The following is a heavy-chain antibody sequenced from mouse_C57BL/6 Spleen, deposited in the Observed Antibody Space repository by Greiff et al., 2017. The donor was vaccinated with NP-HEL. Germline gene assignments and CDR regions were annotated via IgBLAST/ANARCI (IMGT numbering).Heavy chain of an antibody. V-gene: IGHV2-2*01. CDR3: ARSGDYDYDGEFGY. CDR2: IWSGGST. Sequence: QVQLKESGPGLVQPSQSLSITCTVSGFSLTSYGVHWVRQSPGKGLEWRGVIWSGGSTDYNAAFISRLSISKDNSKSQVFFKMNSLQADDTAIYYCARSGDYDYDGEFGYWGQSTTLTVSS. CDR1: GFSLTSYG. D-gene: IGHD2-4*01. J-gene: IGHJ2*01.